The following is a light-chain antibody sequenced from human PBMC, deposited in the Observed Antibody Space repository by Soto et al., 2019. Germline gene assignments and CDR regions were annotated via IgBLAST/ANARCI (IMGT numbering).Light chain of an antibody. J-gene: IGKJ5*01. CDR1: QSVSSSY. CDR2: GAS. CDR3: QQYGSSPRIT. V-gene: IGKV3-20*01. Sequence: EIVLTQSPGTLSLSPGEKATISCRASQSVSSSYLAWYQQKPGQSPRLLIYGASSRATGIPDRFSGSGSGTDFTLTISRLEPKDFAVYYCQQYGSSPRITFGQGTRLEIK.